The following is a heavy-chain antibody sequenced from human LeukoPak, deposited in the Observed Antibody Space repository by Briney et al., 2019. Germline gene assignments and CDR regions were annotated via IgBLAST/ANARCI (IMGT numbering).Heavy chain of an antibody. V-gene: IGHV4-59*08. CDR1: GGSISSYY. CDR3: AEGSYGDYVGY. D-gene: IGHD4-17*01. CDR2: IYYSGST. Sequence: PSETLSLTCTVSGGSISSYYWSWIRQPPGKGLEWIGYIYYSGSTNYNPSLKSRVTISVDTSKNQFSLKLSSVTAADTAVYYCAEGSYGDYVGYWGQGTLVTVSS. J-gene: IGHJ4*02.